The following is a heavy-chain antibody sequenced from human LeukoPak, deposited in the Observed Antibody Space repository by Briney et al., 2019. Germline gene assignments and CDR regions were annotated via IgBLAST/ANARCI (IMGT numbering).Heavy chain of an antibody. V-gene: IGHV1-8*02. D-gene: IGHD3-16*01. CDR3: ARSVRGGEV. J-gene: IGHJ4*02. Sequence: ASVRVSCKASGYTFTGYYMHWVRQATGQGLEWMGWINPNSGNTGYAQKFQGRVTMTRNTSISTAYMELSSLRSEDTAVYYCARSVRGGEVWGQGTLVTVSS. CDR1: GYTFTGYY. CDR2: INPNSGNT.